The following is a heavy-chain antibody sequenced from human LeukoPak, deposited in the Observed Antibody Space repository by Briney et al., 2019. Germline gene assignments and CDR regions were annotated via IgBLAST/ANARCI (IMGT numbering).Heavy chain of an antibody. Sequence: SETLSLTCAVSGGSISSSNWWSWVRPPPGKGLEWIGEIYHSGSTNYNPSLKSRVTISVGTSKNQFFLNLRSVTAADTAVYYCARVPRIEAGATGDWFDPWGQGTVVTVSS. CDR1: GGSISSSNW. J-gene: IGHJ5*02. CDR3: ARVPRIEAGATGDWFDP. V-gene: IGHV4-4*02. CDR2: IYHSGST. D-gene: IGHD6-13*01.